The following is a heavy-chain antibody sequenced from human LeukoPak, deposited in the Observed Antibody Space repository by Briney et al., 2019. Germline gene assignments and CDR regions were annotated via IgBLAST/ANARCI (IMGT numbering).Heavy chain of an antibody. CDR1: GFTVSSNY. CDR2: IYSGGST. Sequence: PGGSLRLSCAASGFTVSSNYMSWVRQAPGKGLEWVSVIYSGGSTYYADSVKGRFTISRDNSKNTLYLQMGSLRAEDMAVYYCARTHDSSSWYYFDYWGRGTLVTVSS. D-gene: IGHD6-13*01. CDR3: ARTHDSSSWYYFDY. V-gene: IGHV3-53*05. J-gene: IGHJ4*02.